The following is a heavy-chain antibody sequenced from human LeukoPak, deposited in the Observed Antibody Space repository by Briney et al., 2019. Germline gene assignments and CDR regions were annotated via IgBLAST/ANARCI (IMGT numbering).Heavy chain of an antibody. V-gene: IGHV3-23*01. J-gene: IGHJ5*02. CDR2: ISGSGGST. CDR3: AKEGSRYTYSSDNSFDP. Sequence: GGSLRLSCAVSGXTFTSYAMSWVRQAPGKGLEWVSTISGSGGSTHYADSVKGRFTISRDDSKNALYLQMNSLSAEDTAVYYCAKEGSRYTYSSDNSFDPWGQGTLVTVSS. D-gene: IGHD3-10*01. CDR1: GXTFTSYA.